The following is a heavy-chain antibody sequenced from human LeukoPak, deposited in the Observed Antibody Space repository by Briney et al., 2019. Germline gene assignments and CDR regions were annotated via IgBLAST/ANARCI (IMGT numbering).Heavy chain of an antibody. D-gene: IGHD3-22*01. CDR2: INHSGST. CDR1: GGSFSGYY. CDR3: ARVPFDYYDSDDYYYHDAFDI. J-gene: IGHJ3*02. Sequence: NPSETLSLTCAVYGGSFSGYYWSWIRQPPGKGLEWIGEINHSGSTNYNPSLKSRVTISVDTSKNQFSLKLSSVTAADTAVYYCARVPFDYYDSDDYYYHDAFDIWGRGTMVTVSS. V-gene: IGHV4-34*01.